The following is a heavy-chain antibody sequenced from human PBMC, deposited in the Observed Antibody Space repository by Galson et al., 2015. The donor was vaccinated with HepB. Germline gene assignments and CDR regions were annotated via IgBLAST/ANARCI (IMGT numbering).Heavy chain of an antibody. CDR1: GGSISSYY. Sequence: SETLSLTCTVSGGSISSYYWSWIRQPPGKGLEWIGYIYYSGSTNYNPSLKSRVTISVDTSKNQFSLKLSSVTAADTAVYYCARVRQEDQLWPDYWGQGTLVTVSS. CDR3: ARVRQEDQLWPDY. J-gene: IGHJ4*02. D-gene: IGHD5-18*01. V-gene: IGHV4-59*01. CDR2: IYYSGST.